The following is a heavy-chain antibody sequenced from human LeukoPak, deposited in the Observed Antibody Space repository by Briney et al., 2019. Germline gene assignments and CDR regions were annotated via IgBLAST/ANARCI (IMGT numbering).Heavy chain of an antibody. CDR3: ARAPADSSGYYYSFDY. J-gene: IGHJ4*02. V-gene: IGHV3-21*01. CDR1: GFTFSSYS. Sequence: GGSLRLSCAASGFTFSSYSMNWVRQAPGKGLEWVSSISNSSTYIYYADSVKGRFTISRDNAKNSLYLQMNSLRAEDTAVYYCARAPADSSGYYYSFDYWGQGTLVTVSS. CDR2: ISNSSTYI. D-gene: IGHD3-22*01.